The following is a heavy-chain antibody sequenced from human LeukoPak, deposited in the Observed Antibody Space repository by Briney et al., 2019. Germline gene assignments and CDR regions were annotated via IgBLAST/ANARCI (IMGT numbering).Heavy chain of an antibody. Sequence: ASVRVSCRASGYTFDGYYMHWVRQAPGQGLEWMGWINPNSGGTNYAQKFQGRVTMTRNTSISTAYMELSRLRSDDMAVYYCAREGIDYDILTGPDYWGQGTLVTVSS. CDR1: GYTFDGYY. D-gene: IGHD3-9*01. CDR2: INPNSGGT. V-gene: IGHV1-2*02. CDR3: AREGIDYDILTGPDY. J-gene: IGHJ4*02.